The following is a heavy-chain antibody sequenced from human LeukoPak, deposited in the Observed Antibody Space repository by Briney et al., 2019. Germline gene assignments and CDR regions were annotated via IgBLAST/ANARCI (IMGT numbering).Heavy chain of an antibody. Sequence: GGSLRLSCAASGFTFDDYAMHWVRQAPGKGLEGVSGISWNSGSIGHADSVKGRFTISRDNAKNSLYLQMNSLRAEDTALYYCVKDIGGYSSSWYRGVDAFDIWGQGTMVTVSS. CDR3: VKDIGGYSSSWYRGVDAFDI. V-gene: IGHV3-9*01. CDR1: GFTFDDYA. CDR2: ISWNSGSI. J-gene: IGHJ3*02. D-gene: IGHD6-13*01.